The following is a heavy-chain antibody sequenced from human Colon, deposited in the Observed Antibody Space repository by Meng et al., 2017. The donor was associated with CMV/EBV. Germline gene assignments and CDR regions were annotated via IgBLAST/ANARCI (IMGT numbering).Heavy chain of an antibody. D-gene: IGHD3-3*01. V-gene: IGHV3-7*01. J-gene: IGHJ4*02. CDR2: IKQDGSEK. CDR3: ARDRKRDAYYGFWSGFSVFDY. CDR1: AFTFSSYW. Sequence: GGSLRLSCAASAFTFSSYWMSWVRQAPGKGLEWVANIKQDGSEKYYVDSVKGRFTISRDNAKNSLYLQMNSLRAEDTAVYYCARDRKRDAYYGFWSGFSVFDYWGQGTLVTVSS.